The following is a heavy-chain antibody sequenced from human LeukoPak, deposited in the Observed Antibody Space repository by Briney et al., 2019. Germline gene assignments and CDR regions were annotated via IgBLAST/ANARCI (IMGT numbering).Heavy chain of an antibody. J-gene: IGHJ4*02. D-gene: IGHD1-26*01. V-gene: IGHV3-23*01. Sequence: GGSLRLSCAASGFTFSSYAMSWVRQAPGKGLEWVSAISGSGGSTYYADSVKGRFTISRDNSKNTLYLQMNSLRAEDTAVYYCAKSDSGSYGVGFDFDYWGQGTLVTVPS. CDR2: ISGSGGST. CDR3: AKSDSGSYGVGFDFDY. CDR1: GFTFSSYA.